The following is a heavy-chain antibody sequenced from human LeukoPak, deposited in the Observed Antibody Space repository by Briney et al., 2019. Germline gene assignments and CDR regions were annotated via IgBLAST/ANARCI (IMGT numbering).Heavy chain of an antibody. J-gene: IGHJ4*02. CDR1: GGSISSYY. CDR2: IYYSGST. V-gene: IGHV4-59*01. CDR3: ARRSSSFDY. D-gene: IGHD6-13*01. Sequence: PSETLSLTCTVSGGSISSYYWSWIRQPPRKGLEWIGYIYYSGSTNYSPSLESRVTISVDTSKNQFSLKLSSVTAADTAVYYCARRSSSFDYWGQGTLVTVSS.